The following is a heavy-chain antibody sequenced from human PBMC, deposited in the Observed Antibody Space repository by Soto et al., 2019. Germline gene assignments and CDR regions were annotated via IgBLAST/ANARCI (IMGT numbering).Heavy chain of an antibody. CDR3: AREGGYYDSSGYYAHFDY. J-gene: IGHJ4*02. V-gene: IGHV1-69*01. CDR1: GGTFSSYA. D-gene: IGHD3-22*01. CDR2: IIPIIGTA. Sequence: QVQLVQSGAEVKKPGSSVKVSCKASGGTFSSYAISWVRQAPGQGLEWMGGIIPIIGTANYAQKFQGRVTITADESTSTAYMGLSSLRSEDTAVYYWAREGGYYDSSGYYAHFDYRGQGSLVT.